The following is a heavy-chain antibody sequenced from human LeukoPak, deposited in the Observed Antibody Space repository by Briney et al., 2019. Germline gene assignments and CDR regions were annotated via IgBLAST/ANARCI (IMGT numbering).Heavy chain of an antibody. V-gene: IGHV1-18*01. CDR1: TSR. D-gene: IGHD3-22*01. CDR3: ARDPWNFYDDSGYNRDFDS. Sequence: ASVKVSCKATSRISWVRQAPGQGLEWTGWIGTYGGDTYYAQKFQGRITVTTDTSTSTVYMELRNLRSDDTAVYYCARDPWNFYDDSGYNRDFDSWGQGTLVTVSS. J-gene: IGHJ5*01. CDR2: IGTYGGDT.